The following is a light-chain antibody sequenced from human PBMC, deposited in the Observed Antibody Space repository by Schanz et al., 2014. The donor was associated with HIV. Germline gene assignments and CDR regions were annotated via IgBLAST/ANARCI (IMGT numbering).Light chain of an antibody. V-gene: IGKV3-20*01. CDR1: QTVSSNS. J-gene: IGKJ3*01. Sequence: ELVLTQSPVILSLSPGESATLSCRASQTVSSNSLGWYQQKRGQVPRLLIYSTSRRANGIPDRFSGSGSGTDFTLPISRLEPEDLSVYYCQHYGSTFGPGTKGDIK. CDR3: QHYGST. CDR2: STS.